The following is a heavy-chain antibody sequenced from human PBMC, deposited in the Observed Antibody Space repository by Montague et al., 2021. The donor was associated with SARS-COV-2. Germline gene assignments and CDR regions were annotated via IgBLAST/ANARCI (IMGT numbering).Heavy chain of an antibody. CDR3: ARGPYCSAGDCYERRRKNWYFDL. V-gene: IGHV4-34*01. Sequence: NIHSGNTNYSPSLKSRFTMSIDTSKNQFSLRLRSVTAADTAVYYCARGPYCSAGDCYERRRKNWYFDLWGRGTLVTVYS. D-gene: IGHD2-21*02. J-gene: IGHJ2*01. CDR2: NIHSGNT.